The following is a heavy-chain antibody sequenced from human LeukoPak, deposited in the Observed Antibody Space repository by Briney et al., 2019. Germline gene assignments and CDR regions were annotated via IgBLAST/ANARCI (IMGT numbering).Heavy chain of an antibody. CDR1: GYTFTSYG. D-gene: IGHD3-22*01. J-gene: IGHJ4*02. CDR2: ISAYNGNT. Sequence: GASVKVSCQASGYTFTSYGIRWVGQAPGQGLEWMGWISAYNGNTNYAQKLQSRVTMTTDTSTSTAYMELRSLRSDDTAVYYCARFYYYDSSSYYYYFDYWGQGTLVTVSS. CDR3: ARFYYYDSSSYYYYFDY. V-gene: IGHV1-18*01.